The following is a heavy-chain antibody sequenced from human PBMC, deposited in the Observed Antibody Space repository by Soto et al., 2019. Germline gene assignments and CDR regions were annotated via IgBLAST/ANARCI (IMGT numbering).Heavy chain of an antibody. CDR2: IDPSDSYT. CDR1: GYSFTSYW. CDR3: ARHFVVNTIRGVITGWKDY. Sequence: EVQLVQSGAEVKKPGESLRISCKGSGYSFTSYWISWVRQMPGKGLEWMGRIDPSDSYTNYSPSFQGHVTISADKSISTAYLQWSSLKASDTAMYYCARHFVVNTIRGVITGWKDYWGQGTLVTVSS. D-gene: IGHD3-10*01. J-gene: IGHJ4*02. V-gene: IGHV5-10-1*03.